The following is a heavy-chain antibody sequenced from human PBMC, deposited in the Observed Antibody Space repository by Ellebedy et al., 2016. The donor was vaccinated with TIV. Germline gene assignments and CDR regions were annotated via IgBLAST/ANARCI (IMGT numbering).Heavy chain of an antibody. Sequence: GESLKISCAASGLTFSSHGMNWVRQAPGKGLEWVAVISYEGSDKYYVDSVKGRFTISRDNSKNTVYLQMNSLRAEDTAVYYCARGDSLYGDYVFDYWGQGTLVTVSS. V-gene: IGHV3-30*03. CDR2: ISYEGSDK. CDR3: ARGDSLYGDYVFDY. J-gene: IGHJ4*02. CDR1: GLTFSSHG. D-gene: IGHD4-17*01.